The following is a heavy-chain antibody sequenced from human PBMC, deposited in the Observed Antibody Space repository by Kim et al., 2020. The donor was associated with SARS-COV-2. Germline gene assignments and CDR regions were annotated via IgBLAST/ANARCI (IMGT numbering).Heavy chain of an antibody. Sequence: GESLKISCKGSGYSVTSYWIGWVRQMPGKGLEWMGIIYPGDSDTRYSPSFQGQVTVSADKSISTAYLQWSSLKASDTAMYYCARVGYSSSRHGGYGMDVWGQGNTVTVSS. CDR3: ARVGYSSSRHGGYGMDV. D-gene: IGHD6-13*01. CDR1: GYSVTSYW. V-gene: IGHV5-51*01. J-gene: IGHJ6*02. CDR2: IYPGDSDT.